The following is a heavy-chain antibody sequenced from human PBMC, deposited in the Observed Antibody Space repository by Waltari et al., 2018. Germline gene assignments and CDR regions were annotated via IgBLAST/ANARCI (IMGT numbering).Heavy chain of an antibody. V-gene: IGHV4-34*01. J-gene: IGHJ5*02. CDR1: GGSFSGYY. CDR3: ARSDQNYDFWSGYYSDWFDP. CDR2: INHSGST. Sequence: QVQLQQWGAGLLKPSETLSLTCAVYGGSFSGYYWSWIRQPPGKGREWIGEINHSGSTNYNPSLKSRVTISVDTSKNQFSLKLSSVTAADTAVYYCARSDQNYDFWSGYYSDWFDPWGQGTLVTVSS. D-gene: IGHD3-3*01.